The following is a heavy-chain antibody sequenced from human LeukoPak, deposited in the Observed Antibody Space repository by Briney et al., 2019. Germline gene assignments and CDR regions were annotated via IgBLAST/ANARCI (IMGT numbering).Heavy chain of an antibody. J-gene: IGHJ6*03. CDR3: AREPRGYYYYMDV. V-gene: IGHV4-39*07. Sequence: SETLSLTCTVSGGSISSSSYYWGWIRQPPGKGLEWIGSIYYSGSTYYNPSLKSRVTISVDTSKNQFSLKLSSVTAADTAVYYCAREPRGYYYYMDVWGKGTTVTVSS. CDR2: IYYSGST. CDR1: GGSISSSSYY.